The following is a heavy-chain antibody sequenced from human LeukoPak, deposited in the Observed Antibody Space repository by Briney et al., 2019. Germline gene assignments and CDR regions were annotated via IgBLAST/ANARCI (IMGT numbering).Heavy chain of an antibody. Sequence: WGSLRLSCAASGFTFSSYGMHWVRQAPGKGLEWVAVIWYDGSNKYYADSVKGRFTISRDNSKNTLYLQMNSLRAEDTAVYYCARDPGNSSGYYFDYWGQGTLVTVSS. CDR3: ARDPGNSSGYYFDY. CDR2: IWYDGSNK. J-gene: IGHJ4*02. CDR1: GFTFSSYG. V-gene: IGHV3-33*01. D-gene: IGHD3-22*01.